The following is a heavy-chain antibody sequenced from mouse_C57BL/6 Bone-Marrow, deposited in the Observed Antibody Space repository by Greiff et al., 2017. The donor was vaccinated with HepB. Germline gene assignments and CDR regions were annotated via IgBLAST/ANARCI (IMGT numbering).Heavy chain of an antibody. Sequence: VQLKQSGPELVKPGASVKIPCKASGYTFTDYNMDWVKQSHGKSLEWIGDINPNNGGTIYNQKFKGKATLTVDKSSSTAYMELRSLTSEDTAVYYCARRVLLLQYYFDYWGQGTTLTVSS. J-gene: IGHJ2*01. CDR1: GYTFTDYN. V-gene: IGHV1-18*01. D-gene: IGHD1-1*01. CDR3: ARRVLLLQYYFDY. CDR2: INPNNGGT.